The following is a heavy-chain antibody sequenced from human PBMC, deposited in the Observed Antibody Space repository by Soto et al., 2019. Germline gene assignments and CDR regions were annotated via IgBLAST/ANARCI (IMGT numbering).Heavy chain of an antibody. D-gene: IGHD3-3*01. CDR2: MYYSGST. V-gene: IGHV4-61*01. J-gene: IGHJ6*02. CDR3: ASERIKSGYSHYYGMDV. CDR1: GDSVTSGSYY. Sequence: SETLSLTCTVSGDSVTSGSYYGSWIRQPPGKGLEWIGYMYYSGSTNYNPSLKSRVTISIDTSKNQFSLNLSSVTAADTAVYFCASERIKSGYSHYYGMDVWGQGTTVTVSS.